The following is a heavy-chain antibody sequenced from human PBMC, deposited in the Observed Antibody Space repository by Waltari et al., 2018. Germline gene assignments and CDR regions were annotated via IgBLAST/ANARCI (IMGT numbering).Heavy chain of an antibody. CDR2: IGSSSTYT. Sequence: EVQLVESGGGLVKPGGSLRPSCVAPGFSFNAYTMNWVRHTPEKGLEWVSSIGSSSTYTYYADSVKGRFTISRDNAANSLHLEMNALRPEDTAVYYCASHLEDFYYYMDVWGKGTTVTVSS. J-gene: IGHJ6*03. CDR1: GFSFNAYT. V-gene: IGHV3-21*06. CDR3: ASHLEDFYYYMDV.